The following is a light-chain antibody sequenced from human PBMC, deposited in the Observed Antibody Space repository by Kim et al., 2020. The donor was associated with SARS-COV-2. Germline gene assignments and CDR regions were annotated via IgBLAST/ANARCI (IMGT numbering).Light chain of an antibody. CDR2: DAS. J-gene: IGKJ2*01. CDR1: QSVSSY. Sequence: LSLSPGEGAPLSCRASQSVSSYVAWYQYKPGQAPRLLIYDASKRATGIPDRFSGRGFGTDFTLTISSLQPEDFAVYYCQQRKNWATFGQGTKLEIK. CDR3: QQRKNWAT. V-gene: IGKV3-11*01.